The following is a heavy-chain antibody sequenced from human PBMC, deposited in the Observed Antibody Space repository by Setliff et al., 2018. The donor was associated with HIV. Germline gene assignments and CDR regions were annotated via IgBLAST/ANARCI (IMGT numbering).Heavy chain of an antibody. CDR1: GASISSSSHH. V-gene: IGHV4-39*01. Sequence: SETLSLTCTVSGASISSSSHHWAWIRQPPGKGLEYIGNIYYTGSTYYNPSLKSRVTISIDTSKNQFSLKLSSVTAADTAVYYCARIVRWELVATSTFFYYYMDVWGKGTTVTVSS. CDR3: ARIVRWELVATSTFFYYYMDV. CDR2: IYYTGST. D-gene: IGHD1-26*01. J-gene: IGHJ6*03.